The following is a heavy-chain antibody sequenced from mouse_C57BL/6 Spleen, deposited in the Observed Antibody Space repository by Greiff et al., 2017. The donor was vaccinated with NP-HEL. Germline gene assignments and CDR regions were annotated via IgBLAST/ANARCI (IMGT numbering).Heavy chain of an antibody. Sequence: QVQLQQSGAELVKPGASVKMSCKASGYTFTSYWITWVKQRPGQGLEWIGDIYPGSGSTNYNEKFKSKATLTVDTSSSTAYMQLSSLTSEDSAVYYCARGIYYYGSSSYWGQGTTLTVSS. CDR3: ARGIYYYGSSSY. CDR1: GYTFTSYW. J-gene: IGHJ2*01. CDR2: IYPGSGST. V-gene: IGHV1-55*01. D-gene: IGHD1-1*01.